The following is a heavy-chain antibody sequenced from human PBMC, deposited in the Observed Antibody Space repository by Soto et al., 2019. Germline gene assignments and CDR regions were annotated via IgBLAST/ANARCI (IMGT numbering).Heavy chain of an antibody. J-gene: IGHJ6*02. V-gene: IGHV1-69*13. Sequence: SVKVSCKASGGTFSSYAISWVRQAPGQGLEWMGGIIPIFGTANYAQKFQGRVTITADESTSTAYMELSSLRSEDTAVYYCAREVVVVVAAKINYYYYGMDVWGQGTTVTVSS. CDR1: GGTFSSYA. CDR3: AREVVVVVAAKINYYYYGMDV. D-gene: IGHD2-15*01. CDR2: IIPIFGTA.